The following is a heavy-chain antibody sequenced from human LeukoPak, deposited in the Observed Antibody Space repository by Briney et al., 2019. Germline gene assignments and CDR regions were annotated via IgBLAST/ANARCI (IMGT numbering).Heavy chain of an antibody. Sequence: SETLSLTCAVYGGSFSGYYWSWIRQPPGKGLEWIGYIYYSGSTNYNPSLKSRVTISVDTSKNQFSLKLSSVTAADTAVYYCARVEVGSTFDYWGQGTLVTVSS. CDR2: IYYSGST. D-gene: IGHD2-21*01. J-gene: IGHJ4*02. V-gene: IGHV4-59*01. CDR1: GGSFSGYY. CDR3: ARVEVGSTFDY.